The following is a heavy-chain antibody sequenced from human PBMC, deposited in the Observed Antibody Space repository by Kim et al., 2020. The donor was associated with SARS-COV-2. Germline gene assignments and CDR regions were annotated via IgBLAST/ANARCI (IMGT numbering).Heavy chain of an antibody. V-gene: IGHV3-33*01. J-gene: IGHJ4*01. CDR3: ATEYSSSSAFDY. CDR2: IWNDGSNK. D-gene: IGHD6-6*01. Sequence: GGSLRLSCAASGFTFSTYGMHWVRQAPGKGLEWVAMIWNDGSNKYYADSMKGRFTISRDNSKNTLYLQMTSLRAEDTAVYYCATEYSSSSAFDYWGHGTLVTVSS. CDR1: GFTFSTYG.